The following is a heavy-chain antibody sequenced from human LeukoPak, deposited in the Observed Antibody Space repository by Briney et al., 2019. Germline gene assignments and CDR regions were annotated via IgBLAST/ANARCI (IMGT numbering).Heavy chain of an antibody. D-gene: IGHD3-22*01. V-gene: IGHV1-58*02. Sequence: GTSVKVSCKASGFTFTSSAMQWVRQARGQRLEWIGWIVVGSGNTNYAQKFQERVTITRDMSTSTAYMELSSLRSEDKAVYYCAADSSGYYSFDPWGQGTLVTVSS. CDR2: IVVGSGNT. CDR3: AADSSGYYSFDP. J-gene: IGHJ5*02. CDR1: GFTFTSSA.